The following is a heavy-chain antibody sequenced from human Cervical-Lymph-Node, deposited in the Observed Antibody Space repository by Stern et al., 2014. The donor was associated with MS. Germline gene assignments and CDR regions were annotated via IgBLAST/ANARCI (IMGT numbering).Heavy chain of an antibody. CDR2: IVVGSGNT. D-gene: IGHD2-15*01. CDR1: GFTFTSSA. J-gene: IGHJ4*02. CDR3: AAGYCSGGSCYSGFDY. V-gene: IGHV1-58*01. Sequence: QMQLVQSGPEVKKPGTSVKVSCKASGFTFTSSAVQWVRQARGQRLEWIGWIVVGSGNTNYAQKFQERVTITRDMSTSTAYMELSSLRSEDTAVYYCAAGYCSGGSCYSGFDYWGQGTLVTVSS.